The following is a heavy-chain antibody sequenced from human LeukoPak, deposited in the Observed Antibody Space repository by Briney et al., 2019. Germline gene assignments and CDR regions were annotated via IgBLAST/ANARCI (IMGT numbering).Heavy chain of an antibody. CDR3: ARGCFWAIAVAGYYFDY. Sequence: PSETLSLTCTVSGGSISSYYWNWFRQPPGKGLEWIGDIYYSGGTNYNPSLKSRVTMSVDTSKNQFSLKLSSVTAADTAVYYCARGCFWAIAVAGYYFDYWGQGTLVTVSS. CDR1: GGSISSYY. V-gene: IGHV4-59*01. D-gene: IGHD6-19*01. J-gene: IGHJ4*02. CDR2: IYYSGGT.